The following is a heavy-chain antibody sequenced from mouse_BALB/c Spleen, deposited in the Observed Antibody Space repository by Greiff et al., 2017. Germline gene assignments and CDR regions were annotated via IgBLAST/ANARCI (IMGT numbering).Heavy chain of an antibody. J-gene: IGHJ2*01. D-gene: IGHD2-3*01. Sequence: VQLQQSGAELVKPVASVKLSCTASGFNIKDTYMHWVKQRPEQGLEWIGRIDPANGNTKYDPKFQGKATITADTSSNTAYLQLSSLTSEDTAVYYCAGRWSYYLDYGGQGTTLTVSS. V-gene: IGHV14-3*02. CDR3: AGRWSYYLDY. CDR2: IDPANGNT. CDR1: GFNIKDTY.